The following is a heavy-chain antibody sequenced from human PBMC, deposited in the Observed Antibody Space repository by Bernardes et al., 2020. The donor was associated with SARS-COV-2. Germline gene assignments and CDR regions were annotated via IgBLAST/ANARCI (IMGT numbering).Heavy chain of an antibody. CDR3: ARGRRGHWFDP. V-gene: IGHV4-34*01. CDR2: INHSGST. J-gene: IGHJ5*02. CDR1: GGSFSGYY. Sequence: SETLSLTCAAYGGSFSGYYWSWIRQPPGKGLEWIWEINHSGSTNYNPSLKSRVTISVDTSKNQLSLKLSSVTAADTAVYYCARGRRGHWFDPWGQGTLVTVSS.